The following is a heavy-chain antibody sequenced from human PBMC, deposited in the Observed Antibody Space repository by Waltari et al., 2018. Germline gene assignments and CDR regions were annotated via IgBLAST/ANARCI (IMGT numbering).Heavy chain of an antibody. Sequence: QVQLVQSGAEVKKPGSSVKVSCKASGGTFSSYAISWVRQAPGQGLEWMGGIIPIFETANDAQKVQGRVTSTADESTSTAYMELSSLRSEDTAVYYCTAVYGDSPPYWGQGTLVTVSS. V-gene: IGHV1-69*01. J-gene: IGHJ4*02. CDR2: IIPIFETA. CDR1: GGTFSSYA. CDR3: TAVYGDSPPY. D-gene: IGHD4-17*01.